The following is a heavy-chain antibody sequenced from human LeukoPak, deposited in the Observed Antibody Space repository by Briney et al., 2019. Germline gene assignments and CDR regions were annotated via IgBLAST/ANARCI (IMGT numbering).Heavy chain of an antibody. CDR3: ARHQSGGTYHLEF. D-gene: IGHD1-26*01. J-gene: IGHJ4*02. V-gene: IGHV4-59*08. CDR2: VYYSGNT. CDR1: GGSINNYY. Sequence: PSETLSLTCTVSGGSINNYYWSWIRQPPGKGLEWIAWVYYSGNTQYNPSLKSRVIISVDTSKNQFSLNLNSVTAADTAVYYCARHQSGGTYHLEFWGQGTQVTVSS.